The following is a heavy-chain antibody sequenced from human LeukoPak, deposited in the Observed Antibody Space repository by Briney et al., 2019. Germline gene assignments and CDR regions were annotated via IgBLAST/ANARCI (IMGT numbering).Heavy chain of an antibody. J-gene: IGHJ3*02. CDR1: GFTVSSDY. CDR2: LSGGGGST. V-gene: IGHV3-23*01. D-gene: IGHD4-17*01. CDR3: AKDLRWPTTPNAFDI. Sequence: PGGSLRLSCAASGFTVSSDYMSWVRQAPGKGLEWVSALSGGGGSTYYADSVKGRFTISRDNSKNTLYLQMNSLRAEDTAVYYCAKDLRWPTTPNAFDIWGQGTMVTVSS.